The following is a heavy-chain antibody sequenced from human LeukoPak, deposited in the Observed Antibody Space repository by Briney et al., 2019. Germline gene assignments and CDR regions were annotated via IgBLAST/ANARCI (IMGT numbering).Heavy chain of an antibody. V-gene: IGHV4-39*01. D-gene: IGHD1-26*01. CDR1: GGPVSSSSYY. Sequence: SGTLSLTCTVSGGPVSSSSYYWGWVRQSPEKGLECIGTIYYAGDTYYIPSLESRLTISVDTSKNQFSLKLRSVTAADTAVYYCATWDSGRYSQIDNWGQGTLVTVSS. J-gene: IGHJ4*02. CDR3: ATWDSGRYSQIDN. CDR2: IYYAGDT.